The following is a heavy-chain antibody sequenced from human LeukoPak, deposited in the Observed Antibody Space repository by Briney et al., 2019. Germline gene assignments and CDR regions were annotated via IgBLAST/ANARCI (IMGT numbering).Heavy chain of an antibody. Sequence: SQTLSLTCTVSGGSIGSGDYYWSWIRQPPGKGLEWIAYIYYSGSTNYNPSLKSRVTISVDTSKNQFSLRLSSVTAADTAVYYCARLQTGTVDYWGQGTLVTVSS. CDR1: GGSIGSGDYY. J-gene: IGHJ4*02. D-gene: IGHD1/OR15-1a*01. CDR2: IYYSGST. V-gene: IGHV4-61*08. CDR3: ARLQTGTVDY.